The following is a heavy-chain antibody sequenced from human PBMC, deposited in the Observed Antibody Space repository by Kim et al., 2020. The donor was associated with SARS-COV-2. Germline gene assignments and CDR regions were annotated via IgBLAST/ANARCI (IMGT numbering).Heavy chain of an antibody. CDR2: INSGGSGR. CDR3: AKGPYGSGTYYSDY. CDR1: GFTFSSYA. Sequence: GGSLRLSCAASGFTFSSYAMSWVRQAPGKGLEWVSVINSGGSGRKYADSVKGRYTISRDNSKNTLYLQMNSLRAEDTAVYYCAKGPYGSGTYYSDYWGQGPLLTPSP. V-gene: IGHV3-23*03. J-gene: IGHJ4*02. D-gene: IGHD3-10*01.